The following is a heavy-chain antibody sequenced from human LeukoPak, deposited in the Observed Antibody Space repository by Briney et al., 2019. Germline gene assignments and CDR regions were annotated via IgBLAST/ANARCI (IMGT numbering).Heavy chain of an antibody. D-gene: IGHD6-13*01. CDR3: ARSTISIAAAASYMDV. J-gene: IGHJ6*03. Sequence: GASVKVSCKVSGYTLTELSMHWVRQAPGKGLEWMGGFDPEDGETIYAQKFQGRVTMTEDTSTDTAYMELSSLRSDDTAVYYCARSTISIAAAASYMDVWGKGTTVTVSS. CDR1: GYTLTELS. V-gene: IGHV1-24*01. CDR2: FDPEDGET.